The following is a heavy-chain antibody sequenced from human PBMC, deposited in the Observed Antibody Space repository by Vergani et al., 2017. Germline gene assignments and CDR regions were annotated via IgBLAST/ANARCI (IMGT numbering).Heavy chain of an antibody. V-gene: IGHV3-7*03. CDR1: GFTFNLYW. Sequence: EEQLVESGGGLIQPGKSLRLSCAASGFTFNLYWMGWVRQAPGKGLEWVASLNPHGGEENYVDSVKGRFTISRDNAKNSLYLQMNSLRAEDTALYYCVKDIAASGNYWYFDRWRRGTLVTVSS. CDR3: VKDIAASGNYWYFDR. J-gene: IGHJ2*01. CDR2: LNPHGGEE. D-gene: IGHD6-13*01.